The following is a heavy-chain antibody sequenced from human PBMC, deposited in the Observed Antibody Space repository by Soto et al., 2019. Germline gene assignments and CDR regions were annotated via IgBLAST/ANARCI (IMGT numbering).Heavy chain of an antibody. V-gene: IGHV4-59*01. CDR1: GGSISSYY. J-gene: IGHJ5*02. CDR2: IYYSGST. CDR3: ATQAVPVYWFDP. D-gene: IGHD6-19*01. Sequence: SETLSLTCTVSGGSISSYYWSWIRRPPGKGLKWIGYIYYSGSTNYNPSLQSRLTISVDTSKNQFSLKLSSVTAAETAVYYCATQAVPVYWFDPWGHVTMSTISS.